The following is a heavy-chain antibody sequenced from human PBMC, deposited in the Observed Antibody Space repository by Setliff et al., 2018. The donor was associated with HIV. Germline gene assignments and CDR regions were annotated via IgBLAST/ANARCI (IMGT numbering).Heavy chain of an antibody. J-gene: IGHJ2*01. CDR1: GFTFSSYS. V-gene: IGHV3-21*01. Sequence: AGGSLRLSCAASGFTFSSYSMNWIRQAPGKGLEWVSSISSTGTYIYYADSMKGRFTITRDNAKNSLYLQMNSLRAEDTAVYYCARDPYPYFDYGDWYFDLWGRGTLVTVSS. CDR2: ISSTGTYI. D-gene: IGHD4-17*01. CDR3: ARDPYPYFDYGDWYFDL.